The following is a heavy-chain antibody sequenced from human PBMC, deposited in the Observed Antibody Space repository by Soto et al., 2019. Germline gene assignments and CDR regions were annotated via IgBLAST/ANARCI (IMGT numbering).Heavy chain of an antibody. Sequence: EVQLVEYGGGLVQPGGSLRLSCAASGFTFSSYWMSWVRQAPGKGLECVANINQDGSGKYYVDSVKGRFTISRDNAKNSLSLQMNSLRAEDTAVYYCAVQGATFDYWGQGTLVTVSS. CDR3: AVQGATFDY. CDR1: GFTFSSYW. D-gene: IGHD1-26*01. J-gene: IGHJ4*02. V-gene: IGHV3-7*01. CDR2: INQDGSGK.